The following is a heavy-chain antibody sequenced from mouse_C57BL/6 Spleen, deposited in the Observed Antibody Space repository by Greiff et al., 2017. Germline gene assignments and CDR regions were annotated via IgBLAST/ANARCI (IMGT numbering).Heavy chain of an antibody. J-gene: IGHJ4*01. CDR3: ASYGNYPAEMDY. Sequence: QVQLKQPGAELVKPGASVKMSCKASGYTFTSYWITWVKQRPGQGLEWIGDIYPGSGSTNYNEKFKSKATLTVDTSSSTAYMQLSSLTSEDSAVYYCASYGNYPAEMDYWGQGTSVTVSS. V-gene: IGHV1-55*01. CDR2: IYPGSGST. D-gene: IGHD2-1*01. CDR1: GYTFTSYW.